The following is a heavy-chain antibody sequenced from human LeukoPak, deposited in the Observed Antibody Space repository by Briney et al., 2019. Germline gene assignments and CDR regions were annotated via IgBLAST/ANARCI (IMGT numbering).Heavy chain of an antibody. Sequence: PGGSLRLSCTASAFTFNNFPMHWVRQAPGKGLEWVTLILKDGSDAFYADSVKGRFTISRDNSENTLFLQMNSLRAEDTAIHYCARDFHYFFDYCGQGTLVTVSS. CDR3: ARDFHYFFDY. V-gene: IGHV3-30-3*01. CDR1: AFTFNNFP. CDR2: ILKDGSDA. D-gene: IGHD3-9*01. J-gene: IGHJ4*02.